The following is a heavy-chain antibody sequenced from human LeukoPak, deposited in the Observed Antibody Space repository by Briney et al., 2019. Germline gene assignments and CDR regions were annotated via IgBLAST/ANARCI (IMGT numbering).Heavy chain of an antibody. CDR3: AVSNWMDP. CDR1: GFTFSSYW. V-gene: IGHV3-74*01. Sequence: GGSLRLSCAASGFTFSSYWMHWVRQAPGKGLVWVSRINTDGSSTSYADSVKGRFTISRDNAKNTLHLQMDSLTVEDTAVYYCAVSNWMDPWGQGTLVTVSS. CDR2: INTDGSST. J-gene: IGHJ5*02.